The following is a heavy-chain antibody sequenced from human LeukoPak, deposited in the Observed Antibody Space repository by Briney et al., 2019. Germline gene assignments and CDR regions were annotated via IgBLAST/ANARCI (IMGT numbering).Heavy chain of an antibody. J-gene: IGHJ5*02. V-gene: IGHV1-3*01. Sequence: ASVKVSCKASGYTFTSYAMHWVRQAPGQRLEWMGWINAGNGNTKYSQKFQGRVTITRDTSASTAYMELSSLRSEDTAVYYCAREKGRWLQHTWFDPWGQGTLVTVSS. D-gene: IGHD5-24*01. CDR2: INAGNGNT. CDR1: GYTFTSYA. CDR3: AREKGRWLQHTWFDP.